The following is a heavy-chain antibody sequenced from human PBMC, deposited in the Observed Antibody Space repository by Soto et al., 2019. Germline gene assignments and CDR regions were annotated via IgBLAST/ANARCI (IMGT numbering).Heavy chain of an antibody. CDR2: IYYSGST. D-gene: IGHD3-22*01. CDR3: ARAPEGYYDSSGYFDFDY. CDR1: GGSISSGGYY. J-gene: IGHJ4*02. Sequence: QVQLQESGPGLVKPSQTLSLTCTVSGGSISSGGYYWSWIRQHPGKGLEWIGYIYYSGSTYYNPSLKSRVTIAVDTSKNQFSLKLSSVTAADTSVYYCARAPEGYYDSSGYFDFDYWGQGTLVTVSS. V-gene: IGHV4-31*03.